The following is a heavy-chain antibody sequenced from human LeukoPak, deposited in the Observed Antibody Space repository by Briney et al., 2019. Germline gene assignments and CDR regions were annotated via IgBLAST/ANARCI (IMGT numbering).Heavy chain of an antibody. CDR3: ARDRGYFYDQLDY. D-gene: IGHD2/OR15-2a*01. Sequence: PGGSLRLSCAASGFTFRSYAMSWVRQAPGKGLEWVSYISVSGGVRSYADSVKGRLTIPRDDARNSLYLQMNSLKDEDTAVYYCARDRGYFYDQLDYWGQGTLVTVSS. CDR1: GFTFRSYA. V-gene: IGHV3-21*05. J-gene: IGHJ4*02. CDR2: ISVSGGVR.